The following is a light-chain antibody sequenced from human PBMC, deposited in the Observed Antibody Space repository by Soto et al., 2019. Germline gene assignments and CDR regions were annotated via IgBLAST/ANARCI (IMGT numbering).Light chain of an antibody. Sequence: EILMTQSPATLSVSPGERATLSCRASQSVDSNLAWYQQKPGQAPRLLIYGASTRATGISARFSGSGSGTEFTLTISSLQSEDFGVYYCQQYNNWWTFGQGTKADIK. J-gene: IGKJ1*01. V-gene: IGKV3-15*01. CDR3: QQYNNWWT. CDR2: GAS. CDR1: QSVDSN.